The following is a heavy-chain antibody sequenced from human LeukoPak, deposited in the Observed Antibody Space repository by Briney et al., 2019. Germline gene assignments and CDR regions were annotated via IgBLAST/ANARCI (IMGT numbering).Heavy chain of an antibody. Sequence: GGSLRLSCAASGFTVGSNYMSWVRQAPGKGLEWVSVIYSGGSTYYADSVKGRFTISRDNSKNTLYLQMNSLRAEDTAVYYCARSRFLEWFGYWGQGTLVTVSS. CDR1: GFTVGSNY. D-gene: IGHD3-3*01. CDR3: ARSRFLEWFGY. J-gene: IGHJ4*02. CDR2: IYSGGST. V-gene: IGHV3-53*01.